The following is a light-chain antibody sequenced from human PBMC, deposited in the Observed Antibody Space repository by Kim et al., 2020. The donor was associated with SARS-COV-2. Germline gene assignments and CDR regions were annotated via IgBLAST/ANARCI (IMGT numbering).Light chain of an antibody. V-gene: IGLV3-1*01. J-gene: IGLJ3*02. CDR2: QHT. Sequence: SYELTQPPSVSVSPGQTASITCSGTKLGDKYAYWYQQKPGQSPVLVIYQHTKRPSGISQRFSGSSSGNTATLTISPAQTMDEADYYCQAWDSRHAVFGGG. CDR3: QAWDSRHAV. CDR1: KLGDKY.